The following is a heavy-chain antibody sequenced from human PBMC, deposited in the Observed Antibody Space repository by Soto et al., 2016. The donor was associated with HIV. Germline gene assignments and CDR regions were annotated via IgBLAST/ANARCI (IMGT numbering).Heavy chain of an antibody. CDR3: AKDLLDYSANDY. CDR2: ISDSGFSA. CDR1: GFNFRGNA. J-gene: IGHJ4*02. V-gene: IGHV3-23*01. Sequence: EVQLLESGGGLVQPGGSLRLSCIASGFNFRGNAMNWVRQATGKGLEWVAGISDSGFSAHYADSVKGRFTISRDNSKNILSLQMNTLRAEDTAIYYCAKDLLDYSANDYWGQGIPVTASS. D-gene: IGHD4-4*01.